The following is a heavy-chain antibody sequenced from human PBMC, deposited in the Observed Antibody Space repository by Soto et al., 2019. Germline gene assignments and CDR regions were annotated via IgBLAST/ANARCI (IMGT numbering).Heavy chain of an antibody. CDR2: ISTYYDNT. CDR3: VSDGRHHPRYIDD. Sequence: ASVKVSCKASGYTFTSYGISWVRQAPGQGLEWMGWISTYYDNTNYAQNLRGRVTMTTDTSTSTAYMELRSLRSDDTAVYYCVSDGRHHPRYIDDWGQGTLVTV. J-gene: IGHJ4*02. CDR1: GYTFTSYG. V-gene: IGHV1-18*04.